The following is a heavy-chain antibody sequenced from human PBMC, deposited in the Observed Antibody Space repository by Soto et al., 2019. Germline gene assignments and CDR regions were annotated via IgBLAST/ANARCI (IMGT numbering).Heavy chain of an antibody. CDR2: INHSGST. V-gene: IGHV4-34*01. Sequence: SETLSLTCAVYGGSFSGYYWSWIRQPPGKGLEWIGEINHSGSTNYNPSLKSRVTISVDTSKNQFSLKLSSVTAADTAVYYCASAAAEGYCSGGSCQFFNYWGQGTLVTVSS. CDR3: ASAAAEGYCSGGSCQFFNY. CDR1: GGSFSGYY. D-gene: IGHD2-15*01. J-gene: IGHJ4*02.